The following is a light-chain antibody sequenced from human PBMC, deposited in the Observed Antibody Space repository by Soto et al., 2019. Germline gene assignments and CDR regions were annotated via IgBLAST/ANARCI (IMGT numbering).Light chain of an antibody. CDR3: QQYNNWPPDT. V-gene: IGKV3-15*01. CDR1: QSISSN. J-gene: IGKJ3*01. Sequence: EIVMTQSPATLSVSPRERATLSCRASQSISSNLAWYQQKPGQAPRLLIYGASTRATGIPARFSGSGSGTDFTLTISSLQSEDFAVYYCQQYNNWPPDTFGPWTKGDIK. CDR2: GAS.